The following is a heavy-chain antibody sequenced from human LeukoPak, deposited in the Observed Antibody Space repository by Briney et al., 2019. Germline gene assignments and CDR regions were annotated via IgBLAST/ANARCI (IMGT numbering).Heavy chain of an antibody. Sequence: SETLSLTCAVYGGSFSGYYWSWIRQPPGKGLEWIGEINHSGSTNYNPSLKSRVTISIDTSDNQFSLKLNSVTAADTAVYYCATEGGRGYFDLWGRGTLVTVAS. CDR3: ATEGGRGYFDL. CDR2: INHSGST. V-gene: IGHV4-34*01. J-gene: IGHJ2*01. D-gene: IGHD6-25*01. CDR1: GGSFSGYY.